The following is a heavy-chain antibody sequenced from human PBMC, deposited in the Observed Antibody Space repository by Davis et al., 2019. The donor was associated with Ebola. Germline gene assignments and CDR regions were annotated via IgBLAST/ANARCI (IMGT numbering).Heavy chain of an antibody. Sequence: ASVKVSCKASGYTFTSYGISWVRQAPGQGLEWMGWISAYNGNTNYAQKLQGRVTMTTDTSTSTANMELRSLRSDDTAVYYCARDPSSSSSLYYYYGMDVWGQGTTVTVSS. J-gene: IGHJ6*02. CDR1: GYTFTSYG. CDR2: ISAYNGNT. D-gene: IGHD6-6*01. V-gene: IGHV1-18*01. CDR3: ARDPSSSSSLYYYYGMDV.